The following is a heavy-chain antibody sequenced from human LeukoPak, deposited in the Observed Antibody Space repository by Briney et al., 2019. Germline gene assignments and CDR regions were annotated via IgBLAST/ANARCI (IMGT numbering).Heavy chain of an antibody. CDR3: TTDSGSYAPDAFDI. Sequence: GGSLRLSCAASGFTFSNAWMSWVRQAPGKGLEWVGRIKSKTDGGTTDYAAPVKGRFTISRDDSKNTLYLQMNGLKTEDTAVYYCTTDSGSYAPDAFDIWGQGTMVTVSS. D-gene: IGHD1-26*01. CDR1: GFTFSNAW. CDR2: IKSKTDGGTT. V-gene: IGHV3-15*01. J-gene: IGHJ3*02.